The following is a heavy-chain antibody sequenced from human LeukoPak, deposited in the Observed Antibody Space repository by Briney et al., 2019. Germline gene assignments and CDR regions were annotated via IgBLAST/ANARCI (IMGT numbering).Heavy chain of an antibody. Sequence: PGGSLRLSCAASGFRFSSYSMNWGRQAPGKGLEWVSYISSSSSTIYYADSVKGRFTISRDNAKNSLYLQMNSLRAEDTAVYYCARLDDAFDVWGQGTMVTVSS. D-gene: IGHD3-9*01. J-gene: IGHJ3*01. CDR3: ARLDDAFDV. V-gene: IGHV3-48*01. CDR2: ISSSSSTI. CDR1: GFRFSSYS.